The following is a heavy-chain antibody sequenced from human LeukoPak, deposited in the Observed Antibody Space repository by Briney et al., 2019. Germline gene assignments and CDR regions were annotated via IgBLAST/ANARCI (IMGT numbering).Heavy chain of an antibody. Sequence: ASVKVSCKASGYTFTGYYMHWVRQAPGQGLEWMGCINIYSGGAHYAQKFQDWLSMTRDTSINTAYMELSSLRSDDTAVYYCARDILGRTNGGSNYFGMEVWGQGTTVIVSS. D-gene: IGHD2-8*01. CDR3: ARDILGRTNGGSNYFGMEV. CDR2: INIYSGGA. CDR1: GYTFTGYY. J-gene: IGHJ6*02. V-gene: IGHV1-2*04.